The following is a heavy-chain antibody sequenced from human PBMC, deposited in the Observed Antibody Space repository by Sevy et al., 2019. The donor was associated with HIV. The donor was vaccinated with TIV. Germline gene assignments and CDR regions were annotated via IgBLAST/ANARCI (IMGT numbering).Heavy chain of an antibody. J-gene: IGHJ4*02. CDR1: GLSISTYW. CDR2: IKQDGSDN. Sequence: GGSLRLSCVVSGLSISTYWMSWVRQAPGKRLEWVASIKQDGSDNSFVDSVRGRFTISRDNAKNSVYLQMSILSGDDTAMYYCATCSLSNCTFHFWGQGTLVTVSS. CDR3: ATCSLSNCTFHF. D-gene: IGHD4-4*01. V-gene: IGHV3-7*03.